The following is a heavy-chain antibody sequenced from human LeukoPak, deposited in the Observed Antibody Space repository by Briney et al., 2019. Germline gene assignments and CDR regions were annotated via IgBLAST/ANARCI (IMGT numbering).Heavy chain of an antibody. CDR2: ISGSGGST. CDR3: AKDRQNSPDAFDI. D-gene: IGHD4-23*01. J-gene: IGHJ3*02. V-gene: IGHV3-23*01. CDR1: GFTFSSYS. Sequence: PGGSLRLSCAASGFTFSSYSMNWVRQAPGKGLEWVSAISGSGGSTYYADSVKGRFTISRDNSKNTLYLQMNSLRAEDTAVYYCAKDRQNSPDAFDIWGQGTMVTVSS.